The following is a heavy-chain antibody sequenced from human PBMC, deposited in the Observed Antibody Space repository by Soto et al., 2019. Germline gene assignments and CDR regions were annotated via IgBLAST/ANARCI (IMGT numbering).Heavy chain of an antibody. J-gene: IGHJ4*02. CDR3: AKPNFIWSGYYNGSPFFDY. V-gene: IGHV3-23*01. CDR1: GFTFSSYA. D-gene: IGHD3-3*01. CDR2: ISGSGGST. Sequence: GGSLRLSCAASGFTFSSYAMSWVRQAPGKGLEWVSAISGSGGSTYYADSVKGRFTISRDNSKNTLYLQMNSLRAEDTAVYYCAKPNFIWSGYYNGSPFFDYWGQGTLVTVSS.